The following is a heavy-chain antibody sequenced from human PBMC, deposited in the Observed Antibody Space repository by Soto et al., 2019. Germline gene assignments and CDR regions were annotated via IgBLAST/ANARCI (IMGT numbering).Heavy chain of an antibody. V-gene: IGHV3-23*01. J-gene: IGHJ4*02. CDR2: ISDSGGNT. CDR3: AKKPLFYYDSSGYYFDY. CDR1: GFTFSLHG. Sequence: PGGSLRLSCAASGFTFSLHGMSWVRQAPGKGLEWVSGISDSGGNTNYADSVKGRFTISRDNSKNTLYLQMNCLRAEDTAIYYCAKKPLFYYDSSGYYFDYWGQGTLVTVSS. D-gene: IGHD3-22*01.